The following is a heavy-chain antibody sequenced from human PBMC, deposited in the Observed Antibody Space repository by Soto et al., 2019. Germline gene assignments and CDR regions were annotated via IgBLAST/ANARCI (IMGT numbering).Heavy chain of an antibody. CDR3: ARDLGYCSGGSCPIDS. V-gene: IGHV1-18*01. D-gene: IGHD2-15*01. J-gene: IGHJ4*02. CDR1: GYTFTSYG. CDR2: ISVNNGDT. Sequence: ASVKVSCKASGYTFTSYGISWVRQAPGQGLEWMGWISVNNGDTNYAQKVQDRVTMTTDTSTSTAYMELRSLTSDDTAVHYCARDLGYCSGGSCPIDSWGQGTLVTVSS.